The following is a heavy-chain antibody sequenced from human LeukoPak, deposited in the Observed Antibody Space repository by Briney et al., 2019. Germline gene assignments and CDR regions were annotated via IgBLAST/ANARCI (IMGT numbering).Heavy chain of an antibody. CDR2: IKQDGSKK. Sequence: GGSLRLSCAASGFTFSSYTMHWIRQAPGKGLEWVANIKQDGSKKSYVDSVKGRFTISRDNAKNSLYLQMNSLRAEDTAIYYCTRVGYIDEGIDYWGQGTLVTVSS. D-gene: IGHD5-24*01. J-gene: IGHJ4*02. CDR1: GFTFSSYT. CDR3: TRVGYIDEGIDY. V-gene: IGHV3-7*04.